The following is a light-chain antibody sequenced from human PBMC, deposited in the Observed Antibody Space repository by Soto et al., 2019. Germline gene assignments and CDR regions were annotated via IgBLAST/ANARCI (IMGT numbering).Light chain of an antibody. CDR1: SSNIGAGYD. CDR2: GNS. V-gene: IGLV1-40*01. CDR3: QSFDSSLSGWV. Sequence: VLTQPPSVSGAPGQRVTISCTESSSNIGAGYDVHWYQQLPGTAPKLLIYGNSNRPSGVPDRFSGSKSGTSASLAITGLQAEDEADYYCQSFDSSLSGWVFGGGTKLTVL. J-gene: IGLJ3*02.